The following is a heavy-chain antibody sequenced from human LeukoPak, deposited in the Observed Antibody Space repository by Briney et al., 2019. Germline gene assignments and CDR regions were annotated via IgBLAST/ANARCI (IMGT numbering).Heavy chain of an antibody. Sequence: SVKVSCKASGGTFSSYAISWVRQAPGQGLEWMGRIIPIPGIANYAQKFQGRVTITADKSTSTAYMELSSLRSEDTAVYYCARDRDTGYYYGMDVWGQGTTVTVSS. J-gene: IGHJ6*02. CDR3: ARDRDTGYYYGMDV. CDR2: IIPIPGIA. V-gene: IGHV1-69*04. D-gene: IGHD5-18*01. CDR1: GGTFSSYA.